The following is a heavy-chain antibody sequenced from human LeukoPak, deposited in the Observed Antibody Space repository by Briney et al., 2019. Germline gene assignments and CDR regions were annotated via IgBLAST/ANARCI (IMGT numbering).Heavy chain of an antibody. CDR3: ARALTVDYDYVWGSLCFDY. Sequence: SETLSLTCTVSGGSISSYYWSWIRQPPGKGLEWIGYIYYSGSTNYNPSLKSRVTISVDTSKNQFSLKLSSVTAADTAVYYCARALTVDYDYVWGSLCFDYWGQGTLVTVSS. CDR1: GGSISSYY. CDR2: IYYSGST. D-gene: IGHD3-16*01. V-gene: IGHV4-59*01. J-gene: IGHJ4*02.